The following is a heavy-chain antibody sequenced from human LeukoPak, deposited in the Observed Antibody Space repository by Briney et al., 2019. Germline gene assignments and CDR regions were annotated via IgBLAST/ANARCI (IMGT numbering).Heavy chain of an antibody. CDR3: ARGYTFYEY. V-gene: IGHV3-23*01. CDR2: ISAGGGNT. J-gene: IGHJ4*02. CDR1: GVTFSSFA. D-gene: IGHD3-16*02. Sequence: GGSLRLSCAASGVTFSSFALSSSAMTWVRQAPGKGLEWVSTISAGGGNTYYADSVKGRVTIYRDKCKNTLFLQMTGLRAEDTAVFYCARGYTFYEYWGQGTLVTVSS.